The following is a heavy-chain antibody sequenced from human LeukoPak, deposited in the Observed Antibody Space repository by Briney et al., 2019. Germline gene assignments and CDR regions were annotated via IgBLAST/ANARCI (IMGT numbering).Heavy chain of an antibody. V-gene: IGHV2-5*02. J-gene: IGHJ4*02. CDR2: IYWDDDK. CDR1: GFSLTTRPLG. CDR3: AHRRSGYDWNHGDFDY. D-gene: IGHD3-22*01. Sequence: SGPTLVKPTQTLTLTCSFSGFSLTTRPLGVGLNRQPPGKALEWLAVIYWDDDKRYNPSLRTRLTVTTATSKNQVVLIMTNMDPVDTATYYCAHRRSGYDWNHGDFDYWGQGTLVTVSS.